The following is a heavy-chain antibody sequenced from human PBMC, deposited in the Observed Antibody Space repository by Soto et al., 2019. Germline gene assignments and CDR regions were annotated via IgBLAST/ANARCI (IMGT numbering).Heavy chain of an antibody. V-gene: IGHV4-30-4*01. CDR3: ARDYYGSGSSFDY. CDR1: GVSISSGDYY. CDR2: IYYSGST. Sequence: SETLSLTCTVSGVSISSGDYYWSWIRQTPGRGLEWIGYIYYSGSTYYNPSLKSRVTISVDTSKNQFSLNLSSVTAADTAVYYCARDYYGSGSSFDYWGQGTLVTVSS. J-gene: IGHJ4*02. D-gene: IGHD3-10*01.